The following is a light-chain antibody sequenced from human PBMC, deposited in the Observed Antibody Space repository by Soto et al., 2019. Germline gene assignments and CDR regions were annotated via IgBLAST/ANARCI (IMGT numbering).Light chain of an antibody. CDR3: CSYAGSSTLV. CDR1: SSDVGSYNL. V-gene: IGLV2-23*01. J-gene: IGLJ2*01. Sequence: QSALTQPASVSVSPGQSITISCTGTSSDVGSYNLVSWYQQHPGKAPKPMIYEGSKRPSGVANRFSGSKSGNTASLTISGLQAEDEADYYCCSYAGSSTLVFGGGTKLTV. CDR2: EGS.